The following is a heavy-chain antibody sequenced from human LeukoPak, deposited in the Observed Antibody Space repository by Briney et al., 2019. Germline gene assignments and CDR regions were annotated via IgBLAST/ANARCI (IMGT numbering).Heavy chain of an antibody. CDR1: GFTFSTYG. Sequence: GGSLRLSCAASGFTFSTYGMHWVRQAPGKGLEWVAVIWYDGSKKHYVDSVKGRFTISRDDSKNTVYLQMSSLRAEDTAVYYCARDYGYTPDYWGQGTLVTVFS. CDR2: IWYDGSKK. J-gene: IGHJ4*02. V-gene: IGHV3-33*01. CDR3: ARDYGYTPDY. D-gene: IGHD6-13*01.